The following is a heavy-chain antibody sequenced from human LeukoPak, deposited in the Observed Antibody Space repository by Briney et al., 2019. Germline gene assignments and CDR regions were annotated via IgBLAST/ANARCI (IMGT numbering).Heavy chain of an antibody. CDR2: IWYDGSNK. CDR1: GFTFSSYG. CDR3: AKDGLGYCTNAICYNFDY. V-gene: IGHV3-33*06. D-gene: IGHD2-8*01. Sequence: GGSLRLYCAASGFTFSSYGMHWVRQAPGKGLEWVAVIWYDGSNKYYADSVKGRFTISRDNSKNTLYLQMNSLRAEDTAVYYCAKDGLGYCTNAICYNFDYWGQGTLVTVSS. J-gene: IGHJ4*02.